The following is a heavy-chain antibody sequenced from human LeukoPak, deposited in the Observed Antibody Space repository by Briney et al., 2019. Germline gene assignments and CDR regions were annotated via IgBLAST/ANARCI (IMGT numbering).Heavy chain of an antibody. V-gene: IGHV4-39*01. CDR2: IHYSDSA. CDR3: ARRRAAAGPFDY. D-gene: IGHD6-13*01. Sequence: KPSETLSLTCAVSGGSISNSGYYWAWIRQPPGKGLEYIGNIHYSDSALYNPSLQSRATILVDTSKNQFSLKLSSVTAADTAVYYYARRRAAAGPFDYWGQGTLVTVSS. J-gene: IGHJ4*02. CDR1: GGSISNSGYY.